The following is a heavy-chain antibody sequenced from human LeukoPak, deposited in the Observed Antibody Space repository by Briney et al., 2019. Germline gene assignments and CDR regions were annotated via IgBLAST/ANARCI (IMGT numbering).Heavy chain of an antibody. CDR1: GFALSSYE. CDR3: AREVYYGSGRRFDL. Sequence: PGGSLRLSCAASGFALSSYEMNWVRQAPGKGLEWVSYISLSSGAIYYVDSVKGRFTISRDNAKNSLYLQMNSLRAEDTAVYYCAREVYYGSGRRFDLWGQGTLVTVSS. D-gene: IGHD3-10*01. J-gene: IGHJ4*02. V-gene: IGHV3-48*03. CDR2: ISLSSGAI.